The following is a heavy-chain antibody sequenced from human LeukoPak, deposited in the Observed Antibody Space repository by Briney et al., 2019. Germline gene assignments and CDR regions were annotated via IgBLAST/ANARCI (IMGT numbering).Heavy chain of an antibody. CDR2: ISSSGAST. CDR1: GFTFSSYA. Sequence: PGGSLRLSCAASGFTFSSYAVSWVRQAPGKGLEWVSAISSSGASTYYADSVKGRFTISRDNSKNTLYLQMNSLRAEDTAVYYCAKGQWLALDYWGQGTLVTVSS. J-gene: IGHJ4*02. CDR3: AKGQWLALDY. D-gene: IGHD6-19*01. V-gene: IGHV3-23*01.